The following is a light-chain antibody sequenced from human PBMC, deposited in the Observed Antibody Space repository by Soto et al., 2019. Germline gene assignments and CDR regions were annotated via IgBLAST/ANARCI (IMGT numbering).Light chain of an antibody. V-gene: IGLV2-14*03. Sequence: QSVLTQPASVSGSPGQSITISCTGTSSDVGGFDYVAWYQQHLGQAPKLIIYDVTVRPSGVSNRFSGSKSGNTASLAISGLQTEDEAHYYCSSYTSASALYVFGTGTKVNVL. CDR1: SSDVGGFDY. CDR3: SSYTSASALYV. CDR2: DVT. J-gene: IGLJ1*01.